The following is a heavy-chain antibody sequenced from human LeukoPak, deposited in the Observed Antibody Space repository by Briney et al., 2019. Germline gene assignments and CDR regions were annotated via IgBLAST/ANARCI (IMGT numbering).Heavy chain of an antibody. V-gene: IGHV3-64D*06. Sequence: GGSPRLSCSASGFTFSSYVMHWVRQAPGKGLEYVSAISSNGGSTYYADSVKGRFTISRDNSKNTLYLQMSSLRVEDTAVYYCASRAYYDSSGLDYWGQGILVTVSS. CDR2: ISSNGGST. J-gene: IGHJ4*02. D-gene: IGHD3-22*01. CDR1: GFTFSSYV. CDR3: ASRAYYDSSGLDY.